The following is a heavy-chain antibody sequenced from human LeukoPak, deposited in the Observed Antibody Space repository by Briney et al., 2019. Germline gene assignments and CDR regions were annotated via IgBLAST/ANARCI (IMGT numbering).Heavy chain of an antibody. Sequence: SETLSLTCAVYGGSFSGYYWSWIRQPPGKGLEWIGRIYTSGSTHYNPSLKSRVTISVDTSKNQFSLKLSSVTAADTAVYYCARDGLNTMVRGKIHYYYMDVWGKGTTVTISS. CDR2: IYTSGST. V-gene: IGHV4-59*10. CDR3: ARDGLNTMVRGKIHYYYMDV. J-gene: IGHJ6*03. CDR1: GGSFSGYY. D-gene: IGHD3-10*01.